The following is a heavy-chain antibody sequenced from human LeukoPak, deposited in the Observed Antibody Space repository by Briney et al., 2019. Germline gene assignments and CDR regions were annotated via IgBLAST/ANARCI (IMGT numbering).Heavy chain of an antibody. J-gene: IGHJ4*02. Sequence: GGSLRLSCAVSGFTFSSYAMSWVRQAPGRGLEWVSGISASGGSTYYADSVKGRFTIFRDNSKDTLNLQMNSLRAEDTAVYYCAKDPNGDYVGAFDMRGQGTLVTVSS. CDR3: AKDPNGDYVGAFDM. V-gene: IGHV3-23*01. CDR2: ISASGGST. D-gene: IGHD4-17*01. CDR1: GFTFSSYA.